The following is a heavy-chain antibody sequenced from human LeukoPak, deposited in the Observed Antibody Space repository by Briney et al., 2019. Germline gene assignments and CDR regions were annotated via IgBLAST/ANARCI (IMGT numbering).Heavy chain of an antibody. J-gene: IGHJ4*02. CDR3: ASRRVRGVLDY. CDR2: INHSGST. Sequence: SETLSLTCTVSGGSISSSSSYWSWIRQPPGKGLEWIGEINHSGSTNYNPSLKSRVTISVDTSKNQFSLKLSSVTAADTAVYYCASRRVRGVLDYWGQGTLVTVSS. CDR1: GGSISSSSSY. V-gene: IGHV4-39*07. D-gene: IGHD3-10*01.